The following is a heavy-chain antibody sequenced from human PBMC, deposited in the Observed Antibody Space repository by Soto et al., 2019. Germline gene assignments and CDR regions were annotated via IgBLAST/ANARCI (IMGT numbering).Heavy chain of an antibody. CDR1: GFTFDDYA. J-gene: IGHJ4*02. V-gene: IGHV3-9*01. D-gene: IGHD4-17*01. CDR2: ISWNSGSI. CDR3: AKYGALTSFDY. Sequence: EVQLVESGGGLVQPGRSLRLSCAASGFTFDDYAMHWVRQAPGKGLEWVSGISWNSGSIGYADSVKGRFTISRDNAKNSLYLQMNSLRAEDTALYYCAKYGALTSFDYWGQGTLVTVSS.